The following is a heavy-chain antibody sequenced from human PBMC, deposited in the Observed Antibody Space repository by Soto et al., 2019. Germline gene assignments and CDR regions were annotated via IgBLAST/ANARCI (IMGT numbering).Heavy chain of an antibody. CDR1: GFTVSSNY. Sequence: PGGSLRLSCAASGFTVSSNYMSWVRQAPGKGLEWVSVIYSGGSTYYADSVKGRFTISRDNSKNTLYLQMNSLRAEDTAVYYCARDLKYSSLLGYWRQGTLVTVSS. D-gene: IGHD6-6*01. CDR2: IYSGGST. V-gene: IGHV3-53*01. J-gene: IGHJ4*02. CDR3: ARDLKYSSLLGY.